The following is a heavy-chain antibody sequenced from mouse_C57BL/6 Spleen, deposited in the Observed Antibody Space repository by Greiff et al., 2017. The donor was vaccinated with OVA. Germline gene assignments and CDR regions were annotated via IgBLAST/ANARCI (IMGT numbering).Heavy chain of an antibody. Sequence: EVQLVESGGGLVKPGGSLKLSCAASGFTFSDYGMHWVRQAPEKGLEWVAYISSGSSTIYYADTVKGRFTISRDNAKNTLFLQMTSLRSEDTAMYYCAGDYEYYFDYWGQGTTLTVSS. J-gene: IGHJ2*01. CDR2: ISSGSSTI. D-gene: IGHD2-4*01. CDR1: GFTFSDYG. CDR3: AGDYEYYFDY. V-gene: IGHV5-17*01.